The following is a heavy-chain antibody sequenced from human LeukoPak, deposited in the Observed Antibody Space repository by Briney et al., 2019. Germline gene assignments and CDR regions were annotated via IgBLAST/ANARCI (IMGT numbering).Heavy chain of an antibody. V-gene: IGHV3-33*06. CDR3: AKDPDIVTGYYSPGYMDV. D-gene: IGHD3-9*01. CDR1: GFTFNSYG. Sequence: PGGSLRLSCAASGFTFNSYGMHWVRQAPGKGLEWVAVIWYDGSNKYYADSVKGRFTISRDNSKNTLYLQMNSLRAEDTAVYYCAKDPDIVTGYYSPGYMDVWGKGTTVTVSS. J-gene: IGHJ6*03. CDR2: IWYDGSNK.